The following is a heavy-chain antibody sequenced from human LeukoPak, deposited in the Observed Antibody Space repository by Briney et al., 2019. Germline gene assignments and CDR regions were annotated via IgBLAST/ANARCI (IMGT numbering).Heavy chain of an antibody. CDR1: GFTFSSYS. Sequence: GGSLRLSCAASGFTFSSYSMNWVRQAPGKGLEWVSYISSSSNTIYYADSVKGRFTISRDNAKNSLYLNMNSLRAEDTAVYYCARLPVVPAAIIYYYYYYMDVWGKGTTVTVSS. D-gene: IGHD2-2*01. V-gene: IGHV3-48*01. CDR2: ISSSSNTI. CDR3: ARLPVVPAAIIYYYYYYMDV. J-gene: IGHJ6*03.